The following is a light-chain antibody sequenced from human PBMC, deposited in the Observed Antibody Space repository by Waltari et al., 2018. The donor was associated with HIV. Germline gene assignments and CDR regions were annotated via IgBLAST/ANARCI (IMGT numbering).Light chain of an antibody. Sequence: QSVLTQPPSVSAAPGQKVTISCSGSSSKIGNNYVSWYQQLPGTATKLLIYNNNKRPSGIPDRFSGSKSGTSATLGITGLQTGDEADYYCGTWDSSLSAVVFGGGTKLTVL. CDR2: NNN. J-gene: IGLJ2*01. CDR1: SSKIGNNY. CDR3: GTWDSSLSAVV. V-gene: IGLV1-51*01.